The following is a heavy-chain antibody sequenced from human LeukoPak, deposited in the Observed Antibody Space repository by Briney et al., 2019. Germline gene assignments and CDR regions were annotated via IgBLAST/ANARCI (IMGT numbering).Heavy chain of an antibody. V-gene: IGHV3-23*01. Sequence: QSGGSLRLSCAASRFTFSSYAMTWARQAPGKGLEGVSTISASGGSTYYADSVKGRFTISRDNSKNTLYLQMNILRAEDTAVYYCAKVSNYYGSGSIAYWGQGTLVTVSS. D-gene: IGHD3-10*01. CDR1: RFTFSSYA. CDR3: AKVSNYYGSGSIAY. CDR2: ISASGGST. J-gene: IGHJ4*02.